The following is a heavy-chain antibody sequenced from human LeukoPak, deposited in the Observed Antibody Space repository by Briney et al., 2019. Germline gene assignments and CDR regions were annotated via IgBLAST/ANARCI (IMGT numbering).Heavy chain of an antibody. CDR2: TSYDGSNQ. D-gene: IGHD3-10*01. J-gene: IGHJ5*02. CDR3: AKGRSAYYYGSGGP. Sequence: GGSLRLSCAASGFTFSSFGMHWVRQAPGKGLEWVAITSYDGSNQYYVDSVKGRFTVSRDNSKNMVYLQMNSLRPEDTAVYYCAKGRSAYYYGSGGPWGQGTLVTVSS. CDR1: GFTFSSFG. V-gene: IGHV3-30*18.